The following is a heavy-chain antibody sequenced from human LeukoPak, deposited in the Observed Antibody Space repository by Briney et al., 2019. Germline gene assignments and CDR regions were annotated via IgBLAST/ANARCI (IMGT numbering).Heavy chain of an antibody. J-gene: IGHJ5*02. D-gene: IGHD4-17*01. V-gene: IGHV4-59*01. CDR2: ISDSGST. Sequence: SETLSLTCTVSGGSMNNYYWSWIRQAPGKGLEWIGYISDSGSTNYNPSLGSRVTISVDTSKNQFSLKLTSVTAADTALYYCARYDYGDCWFDPWGQGTLVTVPS. CDR3: ARYDYGDCWFDP. CDR1: GGSMNNYY.